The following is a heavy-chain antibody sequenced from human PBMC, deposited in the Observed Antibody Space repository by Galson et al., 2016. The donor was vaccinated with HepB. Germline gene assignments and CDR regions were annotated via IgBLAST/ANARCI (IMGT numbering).Heavy chain of an antibody. Sequence: SLSLSCEASGFVYSHLCLSWVRQEPGLGLVWVASISTRRTTYYSDSVQGRCTISKDNSKNTLYLQMNGLRAEDTAVYYCAKEGLVRRIFDHWGQGTLVTVSS. CDR2: ISTRRTT. J-gene: IGHJ4*02. CDR3: AKEGLVRRIFDH. CDR1: GFVYSHLC. D-gene: IGHD1-1*01. V-gene: IGHV3-23*01.